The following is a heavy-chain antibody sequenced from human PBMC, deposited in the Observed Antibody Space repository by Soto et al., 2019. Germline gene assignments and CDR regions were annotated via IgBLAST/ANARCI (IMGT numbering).Heavy chain of an antibody. J-gene: IGHJ4*02. Sequence: PSETLSLTCTVSGGSISSSSYYWGWIRQPPGKGLEWIGSIYYSGSTYYNPSLKSRVTISVDTSKNQFSLKLSSVTAADTAVYYCARLAQPLLQWLQPYYFDYWGQGTLVTVSS. CDR2: IYYSGST. V-gene: IGHV4-39*01. D-gene: IGHD5-12*01. CDR3: ARLAQPLLQWLQPYYFDY. CDR1: GGSISSSSYY.